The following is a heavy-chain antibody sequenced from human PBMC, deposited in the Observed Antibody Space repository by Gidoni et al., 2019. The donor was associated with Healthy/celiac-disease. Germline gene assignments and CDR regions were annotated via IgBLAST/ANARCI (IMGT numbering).Heavy chain of an antibody. CDR1: GGSISSSSYY. V-gene: IGHV4-39*07. CDR2: IYYSGST. CDR3: ARDLRGITMVRGGGWFDP. J-gene: IGHJ5*02. D-gene: IGHD3-10*01. Sequence: QLQLQESGPGLVKPSETLSLTCTVSGGSISSSSYYWGWIRQPPGKGLEWIGSIYYSGSTYYNPSLKSRVTISVDTSKNQFSLKLSSVTAADTAVYYCARDLRGITMVRGGGWFDPWGQGTLVTVSS.